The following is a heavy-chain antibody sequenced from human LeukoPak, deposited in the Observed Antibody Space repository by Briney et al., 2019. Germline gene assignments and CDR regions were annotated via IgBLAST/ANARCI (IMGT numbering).Heavy chain of an antibody. V-gene: IGHV3-48*04. CDR2: ISSSGSTI. CDR3: ARDSLARPLGY. CDR1: GFTFSNYG. J-gene: IGHJ4*02. D-gene: IGHD6-6*01. Sequence: GGSLRLSCAASGFTFSNYGMHWVRQAPGKGLEWVSYISSSGSTIYYADSVKGRFTISRDNAKNSLYLQMNSLRAEDTAVYYCARDSLARPLGYWGQGTLVTVSS.